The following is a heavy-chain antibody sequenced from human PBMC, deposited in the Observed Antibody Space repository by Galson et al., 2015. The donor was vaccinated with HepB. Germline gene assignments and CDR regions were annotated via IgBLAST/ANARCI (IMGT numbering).Heavy chain of an antibody. CDR1: GFTFSSYS. CDR2: ISSSSSTI. V-gene: IGHV3-48*01. Sequence: SLRLSCAASGFTFSSYSMNWVRQAPGKGLEWVSYISSSSSTIYYADSVKGRFTISRDNAKNSLYLQMNSLRAEDTAVYYCARDRGYGDYPYWGQGTLVTVSS. J-gene: IGHJ4*02. CDR3: ARDRGYGDYPY. D-gene: IGHD4-17*01.